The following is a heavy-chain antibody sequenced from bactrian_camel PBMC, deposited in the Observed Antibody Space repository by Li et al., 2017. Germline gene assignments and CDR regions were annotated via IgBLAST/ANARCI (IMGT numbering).Heavy chain of an antibody. Sequence: HVQLVESGGGSAQAGGSLRLSCVVADFSKYTKCMGWFRQAPGKERDWIASISTDGKPSYADSVKGRFTISEDNAKNTLYLQMNSLKTEDAAMYFCALLNSGTLGHNWGQGTQVTVS. CDR1: DFSKYTKC. D-gene: IGHD3*01. CDR3: ALLNSGTLGHN. J-gene: IGHJ4*01. V-gene: IGHV3S55*01. CDR2: ISTDGKP.